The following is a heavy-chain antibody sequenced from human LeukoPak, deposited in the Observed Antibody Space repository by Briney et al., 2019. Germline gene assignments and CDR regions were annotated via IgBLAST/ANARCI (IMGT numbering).Heavy chain of an antibody. D-gene: IGHD3-10*01. CDR2: IYYTEST. V-gene: IGHV4-61*01. Sequence: SETLSLTCTVSGDSVSNGNYYWSWLRQPPGKALEWIGYIYYTESTYYNPSLEGRVTISVDTSRNQFSVKLSSVTAADTAVYYCARSQNYYGSGDYWSQGTLVTVSS. CDR3: ARSQNYYGSGDY. J-gene: IGHJ4*02. CDR1: GDSVSNGNYY.